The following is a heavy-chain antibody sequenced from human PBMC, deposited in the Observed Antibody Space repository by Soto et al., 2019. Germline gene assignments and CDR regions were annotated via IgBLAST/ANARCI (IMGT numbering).Heavy chain of an antibody. CDR2: ISYDGSNK. Sequence: GGSLRLSCAASGFTFSSYAMHWVRQAPGKGLERVAVISYDGSNKYYADSVKGRFTISRDNSKNTLYLQMNSLRAEDTAVYYCARAAPRYYYYGMDVWGQGTTVTVSS. CDR1: GFTFSSYA. J-gene: IGHJ6*02. V-gene: IGHV3-30-3*01. CDR3: ARAAPRYYYYGMDV.